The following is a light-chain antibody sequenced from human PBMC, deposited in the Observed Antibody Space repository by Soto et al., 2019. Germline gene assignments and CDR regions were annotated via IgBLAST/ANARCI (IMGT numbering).Light chain of an antibody. Sequence: EIVMTQSPASLSVSTGERATLSCMASQSDNSNLAWYQQKPGQPPKLLIRCASTRASGIPARFSGSRSGTEFTLTINSLQAEDVAVYYCQRYNSCPLTFGGGTKVDIK. J-gene: IGKJ4*01. CDR3: QRYNSCPLT. CDR1: QSDNSN. V-gene: IGKV3-15*01. CDR2: CAS.